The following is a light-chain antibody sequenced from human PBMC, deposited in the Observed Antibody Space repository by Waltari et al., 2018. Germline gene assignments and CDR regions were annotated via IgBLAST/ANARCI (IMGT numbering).Light chain of an antibody. CDR1: QSVIYSSNNKNY. J-gene: IGKJ3*01. CDR2: WAS. CDR3: QQYYNTPFT. Sequence: DIVMTQSPDSLAVSLGERATINCKSSQSVIYSSNNKNYLAWYQQKPGQPPKLLIYWASARESGVPDGFSGSGSGTDFTLTISSLQAEDVAVYYCQQYYNTPFTFGPGTKVDIK. V-gene: IGKV4-1*01.